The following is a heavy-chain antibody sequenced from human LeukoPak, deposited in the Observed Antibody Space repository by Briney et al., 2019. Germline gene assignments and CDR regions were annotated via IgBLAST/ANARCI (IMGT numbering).Heavy chain of an antibody. J-gene: IGHJ6*03. V-gene: IGHV3-21*01. CDR2: ISSSSSYI. D-gene: IGHD1-26*01. CDR1: GFTFSSYT. CDR3: ARATWDPNYYYYMDV. Sequence: AGGSLRLSCAASGFTFSSYTMKWVRQAPGKGLEWVSSISSSSSYIYYADSVKGRFTISRDNAKNSLFLQMNSLRAEDTAVYFCARATWDPNYYYYMDVWGKGTTVTISS.